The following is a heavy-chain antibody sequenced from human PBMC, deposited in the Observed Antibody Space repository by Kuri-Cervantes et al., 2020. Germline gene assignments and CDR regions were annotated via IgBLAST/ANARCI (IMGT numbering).Heavy chain of an antibody. CDR2: ISYDGSNK. V-gene: IGHV3-30*07. J-gene: IGHJ5*02. D-gene: IGHD1-14*01. CDR1: GFTFSSYA. CDR3: VRNRVHGESVWFDP. Sequence: GESLKISCAASGFTFSSYAMHWVRQAPGKGLEWVAVISYDGSNKYYADSVKGRFTMSRDNAKNTVSLQMNSLRAEDTAICYCVRNRVHGESVWFDPWGQGTPVTVSS.